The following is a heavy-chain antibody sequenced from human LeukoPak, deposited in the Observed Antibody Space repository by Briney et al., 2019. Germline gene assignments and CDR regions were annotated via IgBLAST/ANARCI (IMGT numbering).Heavy chain of an antibody. D-gene: IGHD3-3*01. Sequence: GGSLRLSCVASGFSFSDYEMNWVRQAPGKGLEWLSYIGFSVDTIHYADSVKGRSIISRDNAEKTLYLQMNSLRAEDTAVYYCARDGGRLADFYFDSWGQGCLVTVSS. V-gene: IGHV3-48*03. J-gene: IGHJ4*02. CDR2: IGFSVDTI. CDR3: ARDGGRLADFYFDS. CDR1: GFSFSDYE.